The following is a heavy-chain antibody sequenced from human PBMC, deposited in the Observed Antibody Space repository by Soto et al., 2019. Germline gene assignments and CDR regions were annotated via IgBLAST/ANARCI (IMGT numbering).Heavy chain of an antibody. V-gene: IGHV1-69*13. CDR3: ARAWDIVVVVAATEGVWFDP. CDR1: GGTFSSYA. Sequence: GASVKVSCKASGGTFSSYAISWVRQAPGQGLEWMGGIIPIFGTANYAQKFQGRVTITADESTSTAYMELSSLRSEDTAVYYCARAWDIVVVVAATEGVWFDPWGQGTLVTVSS. J-gene: IGHJ5*02. D-gene: IGHD2-15*01. CDR2: IIPIFGTA.